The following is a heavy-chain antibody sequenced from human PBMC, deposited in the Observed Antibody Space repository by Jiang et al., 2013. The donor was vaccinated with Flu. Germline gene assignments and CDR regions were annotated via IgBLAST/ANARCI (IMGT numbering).Heavy chain of an antibody. J-gene: IGHJ4*02. CDR3: ARAQKYSGFELPYFDH. V-gene: IGHV4-39*07. CDR2: IYHTGSS. D-gene: IGHD5-12*01. CDR1: GGSFNSDSYY. Sequence: GSGLVKPSETLSLTCTVSGGSFNSDSYYWGWIRQPPGKALEWIGGIYHTGSSYSRPSLKSRVTIFVDTSKNQFSLKVTSVTAADTAVYYCARAQKYSGFELPYFDHWGQGTLVTASS.